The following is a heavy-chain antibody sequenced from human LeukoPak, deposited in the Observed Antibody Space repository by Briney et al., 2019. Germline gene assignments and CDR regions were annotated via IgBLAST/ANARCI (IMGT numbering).Heavy chain of an antibody. Sequence: PGGSLRPSCAASGFTFSSYAMHWVRQAPGKGLEYVSAISSNGGSTYYANSVKGRFTISRDNSKNTLYLQMGSLRAEDMAVYYCAREGSIAALDVWGKGTTVTISS. J-gene: IGHJ6*04. D-gene: IGHD6-13*01. CDR3: AREGSIAALDV. CDR1: GFTFSSYA. CDR2: ISSNGGST. V-gene: IGHV3-64*01.